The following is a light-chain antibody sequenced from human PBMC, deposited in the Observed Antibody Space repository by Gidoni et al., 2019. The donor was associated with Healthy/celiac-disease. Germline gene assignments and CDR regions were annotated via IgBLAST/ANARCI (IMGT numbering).Light chain of an antibody. CDR2: EVS. Sequence: QSALTQPASVSGSPGQSITISCTGTSSDVGGYNYVFWYQQHPGKAPKLMIYEVSNRPSGVSNRFSGSKSGNTASLTSSGLQAEDEADYYCSSYTSSSTLVFGGGTKLTVL. J-gene: IGLJ2*01. V-gene: IGLV2-14*01. CDR3: SSYTSSSTLV. CDR1: SSDVGGYNY.